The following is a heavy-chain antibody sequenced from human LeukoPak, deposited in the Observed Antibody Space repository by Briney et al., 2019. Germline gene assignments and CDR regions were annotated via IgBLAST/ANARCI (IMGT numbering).Heavy chain of an antibody. Sequence: GASVKVSCKASGYTFTGYYMHWVRQAPGQGLEWMGWINPNSGGTNYAQKFQGRVTMTRDTSISTTYMELSRLRSDDTAVYYCARNGNYYYYGMDVWGQGTTVTVSS. CDR2: INPNSGGT. V-gene: IGHV1-2*02. CDR1: GYTFTGYY. CDR3: ARNGNYYYYGMDV. D-gene: IGHD2-8*01. J-gene: IGHJ6*02.